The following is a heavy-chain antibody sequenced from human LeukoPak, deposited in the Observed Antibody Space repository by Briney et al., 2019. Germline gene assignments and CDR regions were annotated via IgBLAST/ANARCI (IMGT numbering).Heavy chain of an antibody. CDR1: GFTFSSYW. Sequence: GGSLRLSCAASGFTFSSYWMSWVRQAPGKGLEWVANIKQDGSEKYYVDSVKGRFTISRDNAKNSLYLQMNSLRAEDTAVYYCARDPILRFLEWSTEYYFDYWGLGTLVTVSS. D-gene: IGHD3-3*01. J-gene: IGHJ4*02. CDR3: ARDPILRFLEWSTEYYFDY. V-gene: IGHV3-7*01. CDR2: IKQDGSEK.